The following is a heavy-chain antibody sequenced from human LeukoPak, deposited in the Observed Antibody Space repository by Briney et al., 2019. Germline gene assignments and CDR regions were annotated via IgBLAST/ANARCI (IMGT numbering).Heavy chain of an antibody. CDR1: GFTVSSYA. V-gene: IGHV3-23*01. CDR3: AKTYYYDSSGYYSIFDY. Sequence: GGSLRLSCAASGFTVSSYAMSWVRQAPGKGLEWVSAISGSGGSTYYADSVKGRFTISRDNSKNTLYLQMNSLRAEDTAVYYCAKTYYYDSSGYYSIFDYWGQGTLVTVSS. D-gene: IGHD3-22*01. CDR2: ISGSGGST. J-gene: IGHJ4*02.